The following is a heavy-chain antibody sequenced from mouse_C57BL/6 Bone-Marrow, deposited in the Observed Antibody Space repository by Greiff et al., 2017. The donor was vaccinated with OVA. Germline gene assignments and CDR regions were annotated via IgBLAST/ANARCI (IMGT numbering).Heavy chain of an antibody. CDR2: IYPRSGNT. CDR1: GYTFTSYG. CDR3: ARSGSNYPWFAY. Sequence: VQLQQSGAELARPGASVKLSCKASGYTFTSYGISWVKQRTGQGLEWIGEIYPRSGNTYYNEKFKGKATLTADKSSSTAYMQLSSLTSEDSAVYYCARSGSNYPWFAYWGQGTLVTVSA. D-gene: IGHD2-5*01. V-gene: IGHV1-81*01. J-gene: IGHJ3*01.